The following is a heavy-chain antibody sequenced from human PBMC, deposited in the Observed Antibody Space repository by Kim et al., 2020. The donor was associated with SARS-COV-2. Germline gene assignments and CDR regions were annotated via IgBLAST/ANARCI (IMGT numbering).Heavy chain of an antibody. Sequence: GTTDGADSVKGRLNISRDNAENTLYLQMTSLTGEDTAVYYCAREVSGEDDHWGQGTLVTVSS. CDR3: AREVSGEDDH. J-gene: IGHJ4*02. CDR2: GTT. D-gene: IGHD2-21*01. V-gene: IGHV3-74*01.